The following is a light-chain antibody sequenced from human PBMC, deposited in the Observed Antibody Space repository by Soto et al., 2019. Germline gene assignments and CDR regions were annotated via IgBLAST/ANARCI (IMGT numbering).Light chain of an antibody. Sequence: QSALTQPASVSGSPGQSITISCTGTSSDIGTYNVVSWYQQHPGKAPKVMIYEATKRPSGVSNRFSGSKSGNTASLTISGLQTEEEADYYCCSFTTTTSYVFGTGTKLTVL. J-gene: IGLJ1*01. V-gene: IGLV2-14*02. CDR3: CSFTTTTSYV. CDR1: SSDIGTYNV. CDR2: EAT.